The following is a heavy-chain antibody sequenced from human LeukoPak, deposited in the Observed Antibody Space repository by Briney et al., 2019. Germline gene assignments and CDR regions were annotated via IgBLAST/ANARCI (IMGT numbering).Heavy chain of an antibody. CDR1: GFTFSSYW. CDR3: AREKGFRYYYGSGTSFGI. J-gene: IGHJ3*02. CDR2: IKQDGSEK. V-gene: IGHV3-7*01. Sequence: GGSLRLSCAASGFTFSSYWMSWVRQAPGKGLEWVANIKQDGSEKYYVDSVKGRFTISRDNAKNSLYLQMNSLRAEDTAVYYCAREKGFRYYYGSGTSFGIWGQGAMVTVSS. D-gene: IGHD3-10*01.